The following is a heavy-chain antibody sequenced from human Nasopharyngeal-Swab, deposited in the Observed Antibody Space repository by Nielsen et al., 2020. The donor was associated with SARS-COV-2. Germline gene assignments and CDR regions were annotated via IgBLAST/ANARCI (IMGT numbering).Heavy chain of an antibody. CDR3: AKGYSSGWVPYEY. D-gene: IGHD6-19*01. J-gene: IGHJ4*02. CDR1: GVSGFTFSNYA. CDR2: ISGSGGTI. Sequence: GGSLRLSCAASGVSGFTFSNYAMNWVRQAPGKGLEWVSGISGSGGTIYYVASVKGRFTISRDNSRNSLYLHMSNLRAEDTAIYYCAKGYSSGWVPYEYWGQGTLVTVSS. V-gene: IGHV3-23*01.